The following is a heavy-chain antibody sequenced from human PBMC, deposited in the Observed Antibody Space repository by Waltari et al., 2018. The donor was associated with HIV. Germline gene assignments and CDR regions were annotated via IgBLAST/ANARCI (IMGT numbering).Heavy chain of an antibody. CDR3: AKDINPGSGSYYFDY. V-gene: IGHV3-9*01. CDR1: GFTFGAFA. Sequence: ELQLVESGGGLVQPGRSLRLPCAASGFTFGAFAMDWVRQAPGKGLEWVSGISWNSGRIDYGDSVKGRFTISRDNAKNSLYLQMNSLRAEDTALYYCAKDINPGSGSYYFDYWGQGTLVTVSS. J-gene: IGHJ4*02. D-gene: IGHD1-26*01. CDR2: ISWNSGRI.